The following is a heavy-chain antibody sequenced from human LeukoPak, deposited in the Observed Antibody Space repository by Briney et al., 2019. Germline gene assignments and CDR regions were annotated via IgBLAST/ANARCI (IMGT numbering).Heavy chain of an antibody. J-gene: IGHJ4*02. CDR1: GFTFSSYA. CDR3: AKVSYGSGSYRSFTIDY. CDR2: ISYDGSNK. D-gene: IGHD3-10*01. Sequence: GGSLRLSCAASGFTFSSYAMHWVRQAPGKGLEWVAVISYDGSNKYYADSVKGRFTISRDNSKNTLYLQMNSLRAEDTAVYYCAKVSYGSGSYRSFTIDYWGQGTLVTVSS. V-gene: IGHV3-30-3*01.